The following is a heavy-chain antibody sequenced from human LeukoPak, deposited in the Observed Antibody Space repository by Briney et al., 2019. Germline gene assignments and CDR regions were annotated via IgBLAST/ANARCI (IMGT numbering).Heavy chain of an antibody. CDR3: ARGDGVTIFGVVRTAELNWFDP. V-gene: IGHV3-30*03. D-gene: IGHD3-3*01. Sequence: GGSLRLSCAASGFTFSSYGMHWVRQAPGKGLEWVAVISYDGSNKYYADSVEGRFTISRDNSKNTLYLQMNSLRAEDTAVYYCARGDGVTIFGVVRTAELNWFDPWGQGTLVTVSS. J-gene: IGHJ5*02. CDR2: ISYDGSNK. CDR1: GFTFSSYG.